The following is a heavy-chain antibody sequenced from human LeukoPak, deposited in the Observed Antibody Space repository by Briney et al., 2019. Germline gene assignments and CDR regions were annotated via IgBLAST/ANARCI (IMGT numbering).Heavy chain of an antibody. CDR1: GFTFDGYT. J-gene: IGHJ4*02. CDR3: AKGSSISGSFEPYYFDY. V-gene: IGHV3-43*01. CDR2: ISWDGGST. D-gene: IGHD1-26*01. Sequence: HPGGSLRLSCAASGFTFDGYTMHWVRQAPGKGLEWVSLISWDGGSTYYADSVKGRFTISRDNSKNSLYLQMNSLRTEDTALYYCAKGSSISGSFEPYYFDYWGQGTLVTVSS.